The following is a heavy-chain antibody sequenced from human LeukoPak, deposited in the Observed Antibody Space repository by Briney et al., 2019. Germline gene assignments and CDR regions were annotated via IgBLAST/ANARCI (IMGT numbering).Heavy chain of an antibody. CDR1: GGSFSGYY. J-gene: IGHJ4*02. Sequence: SETLSLTCAVYGGSFSGYYWSWIRQPRGKGLEWIGEINHSGSTNYNPSLKSRVTISVDTSKNQFSLKLSSVTAADTAVYYCARGVLLRYFDWLSKYYFDYWGQGTLVTVSS. CDR3: ARGVLLRYFDWLSKYYFDY. D-gene: IGHD3-9*01. CDR2: INHSGST. V-gene: IGHV4-34*01.